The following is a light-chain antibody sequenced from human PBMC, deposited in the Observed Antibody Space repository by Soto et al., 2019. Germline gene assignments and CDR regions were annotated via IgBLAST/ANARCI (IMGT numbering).Light chain of an antibody. CDR2: KAS. V-gene: IGKV1-5*03. CDR1: QSISTW. Sequence: DIQMTQSPSTLSASVGDRVTITCRASQSISTWLAWYQKKPGKAPKLLLYKASTLESGVPSRFSGSGSQTEFTLTISSLQPDDFATYYCQQYNSYSPTFGQGTKVDIK. CDR3: QQYNSYSPT. J-gene: IGKJ1*01.